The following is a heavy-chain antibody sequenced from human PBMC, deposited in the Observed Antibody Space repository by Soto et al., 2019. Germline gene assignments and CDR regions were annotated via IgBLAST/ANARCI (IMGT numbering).Heavy chain of an antibody. Sequence: SETLSLTCAVYGGSFSGYYWSWIRQPPGKGLEWIGEINHSGSTNYNPSLKSRVTISVDTSKNQFSLKLSSVTAADTAVYYCASSLGYCSGGSCSGRGYFDYWGQGTLVTVSS. CDR1: GGSFSGYY. D-gene: IGHD2-15*01. CDR2: INHSGST. V-gene: IGHV4-34*01. CDR3: ASSLGYCSGGSCSGRGYFDY. J-gene: IGHJ4*02.